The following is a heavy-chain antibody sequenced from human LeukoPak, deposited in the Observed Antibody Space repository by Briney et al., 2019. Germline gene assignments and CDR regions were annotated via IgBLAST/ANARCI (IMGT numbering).Heavy chain of an antibody. CDR3: ARHPYYYYDSSGYSPDY. Sequence: GESLKISCKGSGYXFTSYWICWVRQMPGKGLEWMGMIDPGDSDTRYSPFYQGQVTISADKSISTAYLQWSSLKASDTAMYYCARHPYYYYDSSGYSPDYWGQGTLVTVSS. J-gene: IGHJ4*02. CDR2: IDPGDSDT. CDR1: GYXFTSYW. D-gene: IGHD3-22*01. V-gene: IGHV5-51*01.